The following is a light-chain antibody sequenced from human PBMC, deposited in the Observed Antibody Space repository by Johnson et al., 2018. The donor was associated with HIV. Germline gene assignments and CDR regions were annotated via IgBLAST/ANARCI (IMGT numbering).Light chain of an antibody. V-gene: IGLV1-51*01. CDR1: SSKIGNNY. Sequence: QSVLTQPPSVSAAPGQKVTISCSGISSKIGNNYVSWYRHLPGAAPKLLIYDNNKRPSGIPDRFSGSKSGTSATLGITGLQTGDEADYYCGTWDSSLSVYVFGTGTKVTGL. J-gene: IGLJ1*01. CDR3: GTWDSSLSVYV. CDR2: DNN.